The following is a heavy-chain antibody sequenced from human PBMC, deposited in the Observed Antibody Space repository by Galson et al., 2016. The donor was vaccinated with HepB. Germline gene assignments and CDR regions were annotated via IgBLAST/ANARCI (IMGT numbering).Heavy chain of an antibody. Sequence: TLSLTCTVSGASVDSGGYYWNWIRQHPGKGLDYIGYIYYSGSLYYNPSLGSRVTISIDASKNQFSLKLTSVGAADTAVYFCASSTVVDPKFDFWGQGTLVTVSS. CDR3: ASSTVVDPKFDF. CDR2: IYYSGSL. CDR1: GASVDSGGYY. D-gene: IGHD2-15*01. V-gene: IGHV4-31*03. J-gene: IGHJ4*02.